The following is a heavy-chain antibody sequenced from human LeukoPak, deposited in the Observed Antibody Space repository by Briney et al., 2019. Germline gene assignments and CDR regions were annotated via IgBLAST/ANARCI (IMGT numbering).Heavy chain of an antibody. CDR1: GFLVNDYG. Sequence: GGSLRLSCAASGFLVNDYGMHWVRQAPGKGPEWVAAMRFDGKTEYYVDSVKGRFTISRDTSKNTLFLQMNSLRDEDTAIYYCAKDKGNQQLYALDVWGQGTTVSVSS. J-gene: IGHJ6*02. V-gene: IGHV3-33*06. D-gene: IGHD2-8*01. CDR3: AKDKGNQQLYALDV. CDR2: MRFDGKTE.